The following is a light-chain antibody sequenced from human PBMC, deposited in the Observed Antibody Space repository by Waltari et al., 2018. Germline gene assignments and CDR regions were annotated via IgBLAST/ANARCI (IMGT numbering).Light chain of an antibody. CDR3: ASFAGSNTL. CDR1: STDIGVYNY. J-gene: IGLJ2*01. V-gene: IGLV2-8*01. Sequence: QSALTQPPSASGSPGQSVTISCTGTSTDIGVYNYVSWYQQHPGKAPRLLVYEVSERPSGVRGRFPGSQSGITASLTVFGLQTEDEADYYCASFAGSNTLFGGGTKLTVL. CDR2: EVS.